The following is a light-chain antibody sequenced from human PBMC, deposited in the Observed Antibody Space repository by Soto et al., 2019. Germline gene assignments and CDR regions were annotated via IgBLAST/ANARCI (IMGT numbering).Light chain of an antibody. CDR1: SSDVGGYNY. V-gene: IGLV2-14*01. CDR3: SSYTSSSTSLLV. Sequence: QSALTQPASVSGSPGQSITISCTGTSSDVGGYNYVSWYQQHPGKAPKLMIYDVSNRPSGVSNRFSGSKSGNTASLTISGLLAEDETDYYCSSYTSSSTSLLVFGGGTKLTVL. J-gene: IGLJ3*02. CDR2: DVS.